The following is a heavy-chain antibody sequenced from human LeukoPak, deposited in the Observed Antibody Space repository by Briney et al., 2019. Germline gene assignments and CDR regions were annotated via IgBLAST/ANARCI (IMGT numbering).Heavy chain of an antibody. CDR1: GFTLNTYS. CDR3: ARGGTTWAKIDY. CDR2: ISSSSSTI. Sequence: QAGGSLRLSCAASGFTLNTYSMNWVRQPPGKGLEWVSYISSSSSTIYHADSVKGRFTISRDNAKNSLYLQMNSLRAEDTAVYYCARGGTTWAKIDYWGQGTLVTVSS. D-gene: IGHD1-7*01. V-gene: IGHV3-48*04. J-gene: IGHJ4*02.